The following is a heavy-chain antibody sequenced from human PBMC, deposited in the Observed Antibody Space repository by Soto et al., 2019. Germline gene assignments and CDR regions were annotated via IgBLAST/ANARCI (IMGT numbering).Heavy chain of an antibody. CDR3: ARAADPHYYYGMDV. CDR1: GVTCSRYW. V-gene: IGHV3-74*01. CDR2: IKSDGGTT. J-gene: IGHJ6*02. Sequence: GSLRLPWGVAGVTCSRYWMHRVRKAQGKGLVWVSRIKSDGGTTSYADSVKGRFIISRDNAKNTLYLQMNSLRVEDTAVYYCARAADPHYYYGMDVWGQGATVTVSS.